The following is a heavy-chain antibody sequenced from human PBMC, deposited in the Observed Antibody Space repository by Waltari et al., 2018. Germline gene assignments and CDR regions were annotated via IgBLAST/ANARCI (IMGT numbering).Heavy chain of an antibody. D-gene: IGHD3-9*01. CDR3: AKGQEYVEDLTQLDY. CDR2: ISGSGGST. J-gene: IGHJ4*02. Sequence: VQLQESGPGLVKPSETLSLTCAVSGYSFSSGYYWGWVRQAPGKGLEWVSAISGSGGSTYSADSVKGRFTISRDNSKNTLDLQMNSLRAEDTAVYYCAKGQEYVEDLTQLDYWGQGTLVTVSS. CDR1: GYSFSSGYY. V-gene: IGHV3-23*01.